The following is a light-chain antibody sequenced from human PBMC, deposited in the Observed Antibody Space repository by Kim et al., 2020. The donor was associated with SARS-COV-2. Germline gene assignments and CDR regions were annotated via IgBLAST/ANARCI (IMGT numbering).Light chain of an antibody. CDR2: NTN. Sequence: GGTVTLTCGLSSGSVSTSYYPSWYQQTPGQAPRTLIYNTNTRSSGVPDRFSGSILGNKAALTITGAQADDESDYYCVLYMGGGISVFGGGTKLTVL. CDR1: SGSVSTSYY. V-gene: IGLV8-61*01. J-gene: IGLJ3*02. CDR3: VLYMGGGISV.